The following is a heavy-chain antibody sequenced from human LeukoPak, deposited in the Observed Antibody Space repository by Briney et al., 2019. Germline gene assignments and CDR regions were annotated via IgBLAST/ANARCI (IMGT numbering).Heavy chain of an antibody. CDR3: ASGRSGGGFDY. CDR1: GFTFGSSI. CDR2: ISYDENKK. J-gene: IGHJ4*02. V-gene: IGHV3-30*01. D-gene: IGHD3-16*01. Sequence: GGSLRLSCAASGFTFGSSIMHWVRQAPGKGLEWVAMISYDENKKYYADSVKGRFTISGDNFKNTLYLQMNSLRAEDTAVYYCASGRSGGGFDYWGQGTLVTVSS.